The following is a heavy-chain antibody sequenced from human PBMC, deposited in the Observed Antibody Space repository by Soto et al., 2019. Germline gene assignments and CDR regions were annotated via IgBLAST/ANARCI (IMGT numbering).Heavy chain of an antibody. D-gene: IGHD3-9*01. J-gene: IGHJ4*02. CDR2: INHSGST. CDR1: GGSFSGYY. CDR3: ARGRYILTGYYRSYYFDY. V-gene: IGHV4-34*01. Sequence: SETLSLTCAVYGGSFSGYYWSWIRQPPGKGLEWIGEINHSGSTNYNPSLKSRVTISVDTSKNQFSLKLSSVTAADTAVYYCARGRYILTGYYRSYYFDYWGQGTLVTVSS.